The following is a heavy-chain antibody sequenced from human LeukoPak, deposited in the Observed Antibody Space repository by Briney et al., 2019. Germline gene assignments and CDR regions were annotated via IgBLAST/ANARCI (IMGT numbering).Heavy chain of an antibody. CDR2: INYSGST. CDR3: ARDDYGVFDAFDV. CDR1: GDSISSSPEY. Sequence: SETLSLTCSVSGDSISSSPEYWGWIRQPPGKGLEYIGGINYSGSTYYDPSLKGRVTISLDTSKNQFSLHLTSVTAADTAVYFCARDDYGVFDAFDVWGQGTVVTVSS. V-gene: IGHV4-39*07. D-gene: IGHD4-17*01. J-gene: IGHJ3*01.